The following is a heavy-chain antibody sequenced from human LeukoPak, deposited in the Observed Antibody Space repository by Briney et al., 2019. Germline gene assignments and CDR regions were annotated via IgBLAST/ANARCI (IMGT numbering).Heavy chain of an antibody. V-gene: IGHV4-39*07. CDR2: GDYSGGT. CDR1: GDSFTSVTDY. Sequence: SETLSLTCTVSGDSFTSVTDYWAWIRQPPGKGLEWIASGDYSGGTYYNPSLESRVAISADMSKNQISLKLTSVTGADTAVYYCARASMGYDFWSGYFFDYWGQGTLVTVSS. D-gene: IGHD3-3*01. J-gene: IGHJ4*02. CDR3: ARASMGYDFWSGYFFDY.